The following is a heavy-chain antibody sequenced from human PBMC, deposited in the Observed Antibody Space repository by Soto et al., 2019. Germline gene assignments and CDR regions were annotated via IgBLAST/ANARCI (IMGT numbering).Heavy chain of an antibody. V-gene: IGHV1-24*01. CDR1: GYTLTDLA. CDR2: FDPEDGET. D-gene: IGHD2-2*01. Sequence: ASVKVSCKVSGYTLTDLAMHWVRQAPGKRLEWVGGFDPEDGETIYAQKFQGRVTMTEDTSTDTAYMELSSLRSEDTAVYCCASRGTRCIQSPLDYSGQGTVVTVSS. J-gene: IGHJ4*02. CDR3: ASRGTRCIQSPLDY.